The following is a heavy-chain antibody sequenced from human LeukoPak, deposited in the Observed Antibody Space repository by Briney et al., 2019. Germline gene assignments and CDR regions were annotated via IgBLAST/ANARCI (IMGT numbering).Heavy chain of an antibody. CDR3: ARGRDYDFWSGYFWFDP. D-gene: IGHD3-3*01. Sequence: ASVKVSCKASGGTFSSYAISWVRQAPGQGLEWMGGIIPIFGTANYAQKFQGRVTITADESTSTAYMELSSLRSEDTAVYYCARGRDYDFWSGYFWFDPWGQGTLVTVSS. J-gene: IGHJ5*02. CDR2: IIPIFGTA. CDR1: GGTFSSYA. V-gene: IGHV1-69*13.